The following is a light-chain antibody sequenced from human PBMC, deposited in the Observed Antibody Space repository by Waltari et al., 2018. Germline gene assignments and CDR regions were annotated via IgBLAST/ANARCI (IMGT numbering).Light chain of an antibody. V-gene: IGKV3-20*01. CDR1: QSVCRA. J-gene: IGKJ1*01. Sequence: SCRASQSVCRALAWYQQKPGQAPRLLIYGASTRATGIPDRFSGSGSGTDFSLTISRLEPDDFAVYYCQHYLRLPVTFGQGTTVEI. CDR3: QHYLRLPVT. CDR2: GAS.